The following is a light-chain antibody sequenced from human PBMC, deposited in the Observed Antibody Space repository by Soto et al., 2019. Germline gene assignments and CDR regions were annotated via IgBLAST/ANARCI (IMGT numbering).Light chain of an antibody. CDR1: QDISNY. CDR2: DSA. CDR3: QQYYNLRALT. Sequence: DIQMTQSPSSLSASVGDRVTITCQASQDISNYLNWYQQKPGKAPKLLIYDSANLETGVPSRFSGSGSGTDFTFTISSLQPEDIATYYCQQYYNLRALTFGGGTKVVIK. V-gene: IGKV1-33*01. J-gene: IGKJ4*01.